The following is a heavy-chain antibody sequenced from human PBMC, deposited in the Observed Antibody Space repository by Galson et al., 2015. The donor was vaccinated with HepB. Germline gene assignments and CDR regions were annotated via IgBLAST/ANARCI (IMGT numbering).Heavy chain of an antibody. J-gene: IGHJ6*02. CDR2: IYYSGNT. V-gene: IGHV4-59*08. D-gene: IGHD2-2*01. CDR3: ASALVVPAGIEYYYYGMDV. CDR1: GVSISNYY. Sequence: LSLTCTVSGVSISNYYWSWIRQPPGKGLEWIGYIYYSGNTNYNPSLKSRVTISLDRSKNKFSLKLSSVTAADTAVYYGASALVVPAGIEYYYYGMDVWGHGTMFTVSS.